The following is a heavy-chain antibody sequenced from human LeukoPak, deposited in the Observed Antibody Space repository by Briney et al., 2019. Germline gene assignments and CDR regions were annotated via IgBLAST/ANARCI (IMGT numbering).Heavy chain of an antibody. CDR2: IKQDGSEK. D-gene: IGHD3-16*02. V-gene: IGHV3-7*01. CDR3: ARTRKAYYDYVWGSYRSGMFDY. Sequence: PGGSLRLSCAASGFTFSSYWMSWVRQAPGKGLEWVANIKQDGSEKYYVDSVKGRFTISRDNAKNSLYLQMNSLRAEDTAVYYCARTRKAYYDYVWGSYRSGMFDYWGQGTLVTVSS. CDR1: GFTFSSYW. J-gene: IGHJ4*02.